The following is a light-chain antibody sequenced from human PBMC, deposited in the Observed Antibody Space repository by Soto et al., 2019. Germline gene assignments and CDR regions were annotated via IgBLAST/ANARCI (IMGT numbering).Light chain of an antibody. Sequence: EIVLTQSPATLSLSPGERATLSCRASQSVSSYLAWYQQKPGQAPRRLTYDTSGRATGIPPKCRGSGSGTDFTLTISSLAPDGFAVYYCQQRSNWPPTFGPGTKVEI. J-gene: IGKJ3*01. CDR1: QSVSSY. V-gene: IGKV3-11*01. CDR2: DTS. CDR3: QQRSNWPPT.